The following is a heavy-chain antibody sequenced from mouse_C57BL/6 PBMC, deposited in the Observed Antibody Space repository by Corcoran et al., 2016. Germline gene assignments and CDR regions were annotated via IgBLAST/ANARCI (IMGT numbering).Heavy chain of an antibody. Sequence: QIQLVQSGPELKKPGETVKISCKASGYTFTTYGMSWVKQAPGKGLKWMGWINTYSGVPTYADDFKGRFAFSLETSASTAYLQINNLKNEDTATDFCARSRRGYYAMDYWGQGTSVTVSS. V-gene: IGHV9-3*01. CDR3: ARSRRGYYAMDY. J-gene: IGHJ4*01. CDR1: GYTFTTYG. D-gene: IGHD1-1*01. CDR2: INTYSGVP.